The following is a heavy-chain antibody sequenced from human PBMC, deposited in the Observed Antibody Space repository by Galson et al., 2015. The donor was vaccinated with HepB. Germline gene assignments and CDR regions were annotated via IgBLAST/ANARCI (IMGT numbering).Heavy chain of an antibody. J-gene: IGHJ4*02. V-gene: IGHV3-23*01. D-gene: IGHD3-9*01. CDR2: ISGSGGGT. CDR3: AKDGPERDYYDILTGYTRLDY. Sequence: SLRLSCAASGFTFSSYAMSWVRQAPGKGLEWVSAISGSGGGTYYADSVKGRFTISRDNSKNTLYLQMNSLRAEDTAIYYCAKDGPERDYYDILTGYTRLDYWGQGTLVTVSS. CDR1: GFTFSSYA.